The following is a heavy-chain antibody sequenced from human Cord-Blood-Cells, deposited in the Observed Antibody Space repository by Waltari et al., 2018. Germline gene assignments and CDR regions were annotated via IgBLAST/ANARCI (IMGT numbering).Heavy chain of an antibody. J-gene: IGHJ5*02. D-gene: IGHD1-1*01. V-gene: IGHV3-21*01. CDR1: GFTFSSYS. Sequence: EVQLVESGGGLVKPGGSLRLSCAASGFTFSSYSMHWVRQAPGKGLEWVSSISSSSSYIYYADSVKGRFTISRDNAKNSLYLQTNSLRAEDTAVYYCARGQLGFDPWGQGTLVTVSS. CDR3: ARGQLGFDP. CDR2: ISSSSSYI.